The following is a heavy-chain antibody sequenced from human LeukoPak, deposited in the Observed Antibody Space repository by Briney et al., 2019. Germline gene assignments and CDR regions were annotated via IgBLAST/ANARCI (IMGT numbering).Heavy chain of an antibody. Sequence: GESLKISCKGSGYSFTSYWIGWVRQMPGKGLEWMGIIYPGDSDARYSPSFQGQVTFSVDKSIITAYLHWSSLKASDTAMYYCASRRGLGTYDAFDVWGQGTMVTVSS. CDR3: ASRRGLGTYDAFDV. D-gene: IGHD3-10*01. J-gene: IGHJ3*01. CDR2: IYPGDSDA. CDR1: GYSFTSYW. V-gene: IGHV5-51*01.